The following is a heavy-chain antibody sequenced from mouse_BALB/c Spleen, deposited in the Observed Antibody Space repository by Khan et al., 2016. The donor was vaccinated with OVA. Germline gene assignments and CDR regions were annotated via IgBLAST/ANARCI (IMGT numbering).Heavy chain of an antibody. CDR2: IDPSDSET. D-gene: IGHD2-2*01. J-gene: IGHJ3*01. CDR3: ARSEEYGYDPSWFAY. CDR1: GYTFTSYW. V-gene: IGHV1-61*01. Sequence: QVQLQQPGAELVRPGASVKLSCKASGYTFTSYWMNWVKQRPGHGLEWIGRIDPSDSETHYNQMFKDKATLTVDKSSSTAYMQLSSLTSEDSAVYYCARSEEYGYDPSWFAYWGQGTLVTVSA.